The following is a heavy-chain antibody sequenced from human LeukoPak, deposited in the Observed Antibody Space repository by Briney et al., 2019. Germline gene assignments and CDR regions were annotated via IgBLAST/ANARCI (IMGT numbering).Heavy chain of an antibody. J-gene: IGHJ4*02. CDR3: ARSGPPYDYVWGSYRYYFDY. CDR1: GGSSSGYY. Sequence: SETLSLTCAVYGGSSSGYYWSWIRQPPGKGLEWIGEINHSGSTNYNPSLKSRVTISVDTSKNQFSLKLSSVTAADTAVYYCARSGPPYDYVWGSYRYYFDYWGQGTLVTVSS. D-gene: IGHD3-16*02. CDR2: INHSGST. V-gene: IGHV4-34*01.